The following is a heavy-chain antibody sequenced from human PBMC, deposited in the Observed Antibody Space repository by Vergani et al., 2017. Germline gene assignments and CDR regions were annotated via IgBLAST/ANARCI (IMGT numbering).Heavy chain of an antibody. Sequence: QVQLQESGPGLVKPSETLSLTCTVSGGSISSYYWSWIRQPPGKGLEWIGYIYYSGSTNYNPSLKSRVTISVDTSKNQFSLKLSSVTAADTVVYYCARAPAAPRGFRFFDYWGQGTLVTVSS. V-gene: IGHV4-59*01. CDR1: GGSISSYY. CDR3: ARAPAAPRGFRFFDY. D-gene: IGHD2-2*01. J-gene: IGHJ4*02. CDR2: IYYSGST.